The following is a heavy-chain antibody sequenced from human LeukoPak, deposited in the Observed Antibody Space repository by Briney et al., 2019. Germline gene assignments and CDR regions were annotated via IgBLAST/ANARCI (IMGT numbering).Heavy chain of an antibody. Sequence: SETLSLTCAVYGGSFSGYYWSWIRQPPGKGLEWIGEINHSGSTNYNPSLKSRVTISVDTSKNQFSLNLSSVTAADTAVYYCARASVLLSADYWGQGTLVTVSS. CDR2: INHSGST. V-gene: IGHV4-34*01. J-gene: IGHJ4*02. CDR3: ARASVLLSADY. CDR1: GGSFSGYY. D-gene: IGHD3-16*01.